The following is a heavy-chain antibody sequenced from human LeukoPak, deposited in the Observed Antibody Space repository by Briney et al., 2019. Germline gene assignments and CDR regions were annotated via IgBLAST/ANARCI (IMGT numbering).Heavy chain of an antibody. D-gene: IGHD3-22*01. CDR2: INHSGST. CDR3: ARRTHTFYDSSALDY. CDR1: GGSFSGYY. J-gene: IGHJ4*02. Sequence: SETLSLTCAVYGGSFSGYYWSWIRQPPGKGLEWIGEINHSGSTNYNPSLKSRVTISVDTSKNQFSLKLSSVTAADTAVYYCARRTHTFYDSSALDYWGQGTLVTVSS. V-gene: IGHV4-34*01.